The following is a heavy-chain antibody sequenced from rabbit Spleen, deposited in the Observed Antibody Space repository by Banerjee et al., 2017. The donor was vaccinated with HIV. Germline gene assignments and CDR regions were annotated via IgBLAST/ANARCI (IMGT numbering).Heavy chain of an antibody. Sequence: QEQLEESGGGLVKPGASLTLTCKASGLDFSSSYWICWVRQAPGKGLEWIACFDVGKSGSTYYADWAKGRFTISKTSSTTVTLQMTSLTAADTATYFCARDSAGREDFNLWGPGTLVTVS. D-gene: IGHD4-2*01. V-gene: IGHV1S45*01. CDR2: FDVGKSGST. J-gene: IGHJ4*01. CDR3: ARDSAGREDFNL. CDR1: GLDFSSSYW.